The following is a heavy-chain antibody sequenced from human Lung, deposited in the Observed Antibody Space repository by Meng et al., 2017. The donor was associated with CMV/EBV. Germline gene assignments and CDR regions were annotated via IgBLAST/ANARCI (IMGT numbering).Heavy chain of an antibody. CDR3: ARVKRYCTGGTCSSTGYYGMDD. CDR1: GYNXTGYY. V-gene: IGHV1-2*02. D-gene: IGHD2-15*01. CDR2: INPNSGGT. J-gene: IGHJ6*02. Sequence: ASXXVSXKASGYNXTGYYIHWVRQAPGQGLEWMGWINPNSGGTNYAQKFQGRITMTGDTSITTAYMELSRLRSDDMAVYHCARVKRYCTGGTCSSTGYYGMDDXGQGXTVTVSS.